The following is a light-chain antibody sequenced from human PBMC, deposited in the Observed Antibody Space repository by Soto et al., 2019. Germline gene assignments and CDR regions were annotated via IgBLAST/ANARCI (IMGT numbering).Light chain of an antibody. V-gene: IGLV2-14*01. CDR3: AAWDDSLKAI. CDR2: EVS. CDR1: SSDIGGYNY. J-gene: IGLJ7*01. Sequence: QSVLTQPASVSGSPGQSITISCTGSSSDIGGYNYVSWYQQHPGRAPKLMIFEVSNRPSEISIRFSGSKSGNTASLTISGLQSDDEADYYCAAWDDSLKAIFGGGTQLTVL.